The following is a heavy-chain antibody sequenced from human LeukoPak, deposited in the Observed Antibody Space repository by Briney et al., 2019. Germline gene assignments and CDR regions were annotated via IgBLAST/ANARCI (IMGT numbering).Heavy chain of an antibody. V-gene: IGHV1-69*05. Sequence: ASVKVSCKASGGTFSSYAISWVRQAPGQGLEWTGGIIPIFGTANYAQKFQGRVTITTDESTSTAYMELSSLRSEDTAVYYCARGGYDVCGYPGALDYWGQGTLVTVSS. CDR2: IIPIFGTA. J-gene: IGHJ4*02. CDR1: GGTFSSYA. CDR3: ARGGYDVCGYPGALDY. D-gene: IGHD3-22*01.